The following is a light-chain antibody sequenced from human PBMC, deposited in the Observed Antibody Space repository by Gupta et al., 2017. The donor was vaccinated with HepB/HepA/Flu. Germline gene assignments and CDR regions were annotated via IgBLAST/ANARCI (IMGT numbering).Light chain of an antibody. CDR1: QSVTSSY. CDR3: QHYGTSLRT. V-gene: IGKV3-20*01. J-gene: IGKJ1*01. CDR2: GTS. Sequence: DIVLTQSPGTLSLSTGERATLSCRASQSVTSSYLAWYQQKPGQAPRLLIYGTSSRATGIPDRVSGSGSGTDFTLTISRLDPEDFAVYYCQHYGTSLRTFGQGTKVEIK.